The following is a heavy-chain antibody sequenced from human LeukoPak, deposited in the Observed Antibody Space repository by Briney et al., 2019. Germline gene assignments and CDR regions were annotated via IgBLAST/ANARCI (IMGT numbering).Heavy chain of an antibody. D-gene: IGHD2-2*01. J-gene: IGHJ6*03. CDR2: ISGSGGST. CDR3: AKDGLDIVVVPAAFYYYYMDV. V-gene: IGHV3-23*01. Sequence: GGSLRPSCAAYGFSFSDYGMHWVRQAPGKGLEWVSAISGSGGSTYYADSVKGRFTISRDNSKNTLYLQMNSLRAEDTAVYYCAKDGLDIVVVPAAFYYYYMDVWGKGTTVTVSS. CDR1: GFSFSDYG.